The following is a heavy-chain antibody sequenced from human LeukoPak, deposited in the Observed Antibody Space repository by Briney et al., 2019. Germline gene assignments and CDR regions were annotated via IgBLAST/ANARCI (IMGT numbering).Heavy chain of an antibody. Sequence: GSLRLSCAASGFTFSSYAMSWVRQAPGKGLEWIGEINHSGSTNYNPSLKSRVTISVDTSKNQFSLKLSSVTAADTAVYYCARDKVLGEQWLVRPYYFDYWGQGTLVTVSS. V-gene: IGHV4-34*01. CDR2: INHSGST. D-gene: IGHD6-19*01. CDR3: ARDKVLGEQWLVRPYYFDY. CDR1: GFTFSSYA. J-gene: IGHJ4*02.